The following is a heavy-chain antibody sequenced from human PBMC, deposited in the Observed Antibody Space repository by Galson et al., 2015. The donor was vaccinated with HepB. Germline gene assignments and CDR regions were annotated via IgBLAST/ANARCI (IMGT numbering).Heavy chain of an antibody. CDR3: AKDPPQLVPVHYYYGMDV. V-gene: IGHV3-23*01. Sequence: SLRLSCAASGFTFSSYAMSWVRQAPGKGLEWVSAISGSGGSTYYADSVKGRFTISRDNSKNTLYLQMNSLRAEDTAVYYCAKDPPQLVPVHYYYGMDVWGQGTTVTVSS. CDR2: ISGSGGST. D-gene: IGHD6-6*01. J-gene: IGHJ6*02. CDR1: GFTFSSYA.